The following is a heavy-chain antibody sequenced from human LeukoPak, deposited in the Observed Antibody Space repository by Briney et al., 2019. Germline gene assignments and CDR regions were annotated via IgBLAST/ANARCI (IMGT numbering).Heavy chain of an antibody. V-gene: IGHV3-21*03. CDR1: GFTFSSYS. Sequence: PGGSLRLSCAASGFTFSSYSLNWVRQAPGKGLEWVSSISDNSVYIHYADSVKGRFTISRVNAKNSLFLQMSSLRAEDTGTYYCARDPRGGSEIDFWGRGTLVTVSS. CDR2: ISDNSVYI. J-gene: IGHJ4*02. CDR3: ARDPRGGSEIDF. D-gene: IGHD6-25*01.